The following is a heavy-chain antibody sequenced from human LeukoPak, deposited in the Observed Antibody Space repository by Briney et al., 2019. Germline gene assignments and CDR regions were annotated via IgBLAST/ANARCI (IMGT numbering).Heavy chain of an antibody. D-gene: IGHD2-21*02. J-gene: IGHJ4*02. Sequence: GESLKISCKGSGYNFTAYWIGWVRQMPGKGLEWMGIIQPGDSDFRYSPSFQGQVTISADKSISTAYLQWSSLKASDTAMYYCARLEVVTAALDYWGQGTLVTVSS. CDR2: IQPGDSDF. CDR1: GYNFTAYW. CDR3: ARLEVVTAALDY. V-gene: IGHV5-51*01.